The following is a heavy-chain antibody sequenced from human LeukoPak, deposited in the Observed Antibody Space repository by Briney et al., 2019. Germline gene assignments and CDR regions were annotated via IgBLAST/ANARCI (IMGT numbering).Heavy chain of an antibody. J-gene: IGHJ4*02. CDR3: AKTYNWNDGVFDY. D-gene: IGHD1-20*01. CDR1: RFTFSSYT. CDR2: ISGSDGST. V-gene: IGHV3-23*01. Sequence: PGGSLRLSCAASRFTFSSYTMTWVRQTPGKGLEWVSAISGSDGSTYYADSVKGRFTISRDNSKNTLYLQMNSLRAEDTAVYYCAKTYNWNDGVFDYWGQGTLVTVSS.